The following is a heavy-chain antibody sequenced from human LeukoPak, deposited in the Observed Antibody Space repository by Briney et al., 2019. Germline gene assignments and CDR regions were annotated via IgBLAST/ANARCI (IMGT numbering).Heavy chain of an antibody. CDR3: ARDRADGYNYGDYFDY. CDR1: GGSISSYY. Sequence: ETLSLTCTVSGGSISSYYWSWVRQAPGKGLEWVSVIYSGGRSNYADSVKGRFTISRDNSKNTLYLQMNSLRAEDTAVYYCARDRADGYNYGDYFDYWGQGTLVTVSS. V-gene: IGHV3-66*01. D-gene: IGHD5-18*01. CDR2: IYSGGRS. J-gene: IGHJ4*02.